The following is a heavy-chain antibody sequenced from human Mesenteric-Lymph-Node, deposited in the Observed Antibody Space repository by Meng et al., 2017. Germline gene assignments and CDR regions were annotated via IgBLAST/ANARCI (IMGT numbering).Heavy chain of an antibody. CDR2: ISTSGTYI. D-gene: IGHD5-12*01. Sequence: GESLKISCSASEFTFSSYSMNWVRQAPGKGLEWVSSISTSGTYIYYADSVKGRFTISRDNAKNSLYLQMNSLRAEDTAVYYCARVYHGEVATFADFFYYYYAMDVWGQGTAVTVSS. J-gene: IGHJ6*02. CDR3: ARVYHGEVATFADFFYYYYAMDV. V-gene: IGHV3-21*01. CDR1: EFTFSSYS.